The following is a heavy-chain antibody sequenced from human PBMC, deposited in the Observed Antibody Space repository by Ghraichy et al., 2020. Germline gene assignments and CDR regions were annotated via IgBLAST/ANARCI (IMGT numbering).Heavy chain of an antibody. J-gene: IGHJ4*02. CDR1: GFTFSSYA. CDR3: ARATVTAPALAY. V-gene: IGHV3-30-3*01. D-gene: IGHD4-17*01. CDR2: ISFDGSNE. Sequence: GSLRLSCAASGFTFSSYAMHWVRQAPGKGLEWVEVISFDGSNEYYADSVKGRFTISRDNSKNTLYLQMNGLRADDTAVYYCARATVTAPALAYWGQGTLVTVSS.